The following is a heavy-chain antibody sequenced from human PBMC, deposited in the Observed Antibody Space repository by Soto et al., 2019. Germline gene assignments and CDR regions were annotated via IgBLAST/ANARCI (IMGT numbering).Heavy chain of an antibody. J-gene: IGHJ4*02. CDR1: GFTFSSYA. D-gene: IGHD6-6*01. CDR3: ARDAGRGVSARPGY. Sequence: QVQLVESGGGVVQPGRSLRLSCAASGFTFSSYAMHWVRQAPGKGLEWVAVISYDGSNKYYADSVKGRFTISRDNSKNTLYLQMNSRRAEDTAVYYCARDAGRGVSARPGYWGQGTLVTVSS. CDR2: ISYDGSNK. V-gene: IGHV3-30-3*01.